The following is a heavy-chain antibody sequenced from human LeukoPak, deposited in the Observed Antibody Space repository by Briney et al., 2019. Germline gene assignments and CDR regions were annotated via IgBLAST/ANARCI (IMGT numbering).Heavy chain of an antibody. Sequence: GASVKVSCKASGYTFTGYYMHWVRQAPGQGLEWMGWINPNSGGTNYAQKFQGWVTMTRDTSISTAYMELSRLRPDDTAVYYCARAYYYGSGSPYAFDIWGQGTMVTVSS. CDR3: ARAYYYGSGSPYAFDI. CDR1: GYTFTGYY. CDR2: INPNSGGT. J-gene: IGHJ3*02. D-gene: IGHD3-10*01. V-gene: IGHV1-2*04.